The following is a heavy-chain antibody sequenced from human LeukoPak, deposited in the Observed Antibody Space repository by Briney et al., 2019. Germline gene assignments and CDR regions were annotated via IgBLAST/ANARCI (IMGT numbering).Heavy chain of an antibody. CDR3: ARNYYDSSGYYLYFDY. D-gene: IGHD3-22*01. J-gene: IGHJ4*02. Sequence: SETLSLTCAVYGGSFSGYYWSWIRQPPGKGLEWIGYIYYSGSTNYNPSLKSRVTISVDTSKNQFSLKLSSVTAADTAVYYCARNYYDSSGYYLYFDYWGQGTLVTVSS. CDR2: IYYSGST. V-gene: IGHV4-59*08. CDR1: GGSFSGYY.